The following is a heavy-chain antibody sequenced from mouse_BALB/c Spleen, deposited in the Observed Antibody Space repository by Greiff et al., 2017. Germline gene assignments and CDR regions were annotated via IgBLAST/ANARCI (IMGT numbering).Heavy chain of an antibody. CDR3: ARNRPYFVY. D-gene: IGHD2-14*01. CDR2: ISSGSSTI. Sequence: EVQLVESGGGLVQPGGSRKLSCAASGFTFSSFGMHWVRQAPEKGLEWVAYISSGSSTIYYADTVKGRFTISIDNPKNTLFLQMTSLRSEDTAMYYCARNRPYFVYWGQGTTLTVSS. CDR1: GFTFSSFG. V-gene: IGHV5-17*02. J-gene: IGHJ2*01.